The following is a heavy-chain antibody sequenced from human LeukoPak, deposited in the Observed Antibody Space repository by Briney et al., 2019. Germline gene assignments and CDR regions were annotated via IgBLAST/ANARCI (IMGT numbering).Heavy chain of an antibody. CDR1: GCTLSSYL. CDR2: IENDGSTT. D-gene: IGHD3-16*02. V-gene: IGHV3-74*01. Sequence: AGGSLTLSCTASGCTLSSYLRHWVRHAPGKGLVWVSRIENDGSTTTYADSVKGRFTISRDNAKNTLYLQMNSLRAEDTAVYYCARGGYRAGFDIWGQRTMVTVSS. J-gene: IGHJ3*02. CDR3: ARGGYRAGFDI.